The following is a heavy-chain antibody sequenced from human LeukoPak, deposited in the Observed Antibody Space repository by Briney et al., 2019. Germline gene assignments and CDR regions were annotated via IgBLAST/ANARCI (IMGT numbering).Heavy chain of an antibody. CDR3: ARSLFFHYGSGSYSPRSFDY. CDR2: INHSGST. Sequence: PSETLSLTCAVYGGSFSGYYWSWTRQPPGKGLEWIGEINHSGSTNYNPSLKSRVTISVDTSKNQFSLKLSSVTAADTAVYYCARSLFFHYGSGSYSPRSFDYWGQGTLVTVSS. CDR1: GGSFSGYY. J-gene: IGHJ4*02. D-gene: IGHD3-10*01. V-gene: IGHV4-34*01.